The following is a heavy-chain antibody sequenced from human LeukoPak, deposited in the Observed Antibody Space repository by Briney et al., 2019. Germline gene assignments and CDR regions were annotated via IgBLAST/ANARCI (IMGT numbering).Heavy chain of an antibody. CDR1: GGSISSSSYY. J-gene: IGHJ4*02. CDR2: MYYSGGT. CDR3: ARRNYEYVWGSYRHGFY. Sequence: SETLSLTCTVSGGSISSSSYYWGWIRQPPGKGLEWIGSMYYSGGTYYNPSLKSRVTISVDTSKNQFSLKLNSVTAADTAVYYCARRNYEYVWGSYRHGFYWGQGTLVTVSS. V-gene: IGHV4-39*01. D-gene: IGHD3-16*02.